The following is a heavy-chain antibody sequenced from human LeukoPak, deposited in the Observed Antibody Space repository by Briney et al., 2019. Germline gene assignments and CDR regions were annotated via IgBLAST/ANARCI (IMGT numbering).Heavy chain of an antibody. CDR3: ARGGYSSGWYAAFDY. V-gene: IGHV3-21*01. Sequence: GKSLRLSCAASGFTFSSYSMNWVRQAPGKGLEWVSSISSSSSYIYYADSVKGRFTISRDNAKNSLYLQMNSLRAEDTAVYYCARGGYSSGWYAAFDYWGQGTLVTVSS. J-gene: IGHJ4*02. CDR1: GFTFSSYS. D-gene: IGHD6-19*01. CDR2: ISSSSSYI.